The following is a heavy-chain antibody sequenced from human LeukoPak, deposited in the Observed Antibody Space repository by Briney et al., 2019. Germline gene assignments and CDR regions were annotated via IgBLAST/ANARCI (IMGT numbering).Heavy chain of an antibody. CDR3: ARDREEYCSGGSCQAFDI. CDR1: GFTFSSYA. J-gene: IGHJ3*02. Sequence: GGSLRLSCAASGFTFSSYAMSWVRQAPGKGLEWVSAISGSGGSTYYADSVKGRFTISRDNAKNSLYLQMNSLRAEDTAVYYCARDREEYCSGGSCQAFDIWGQGTMVTVSS. D-gene: IGHD2-15*01. CDR2: ISGSGGST. V-gene: IGHV3-23*01.